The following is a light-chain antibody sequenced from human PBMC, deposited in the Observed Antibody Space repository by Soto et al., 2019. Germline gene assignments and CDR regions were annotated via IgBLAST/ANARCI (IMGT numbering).Light chain of an antibody. CDR3: SSWDDSLTVV. J-gene: IGLJ2*01. Sequence: QAVVTQPPSASVTPGQRVTISCSGSTSNIGGKSVTWYQQIPGAAPKVVIHSDDQRPSGVPDRFSGSKSGTSASLAINAVRSEDEADYFCSSWDDSLTVVFGGGTKLTVL. CDR1: TSNIGGKS. V-gene: IGLV1-44*01. CDR2: SDD.